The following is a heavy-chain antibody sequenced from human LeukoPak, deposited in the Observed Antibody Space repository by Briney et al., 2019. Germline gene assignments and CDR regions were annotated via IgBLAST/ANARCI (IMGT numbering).Heavy chain of an antibody. V-gene: IGHV4-34*01. D-gene: IGHD6-19*01. CDR3: ATKYSVAVAANPPYFDY. J-gene: IGHJ4*02. CDR2: INQRGST. Sequence: KPSETLSLTCGVYGGSFNGYYWSWIRQTPGRGLEWIGEINQRGSTNYNPSLKSRVTISVDTSKNQFSLKLSSVTAADTVVYYCATKYSVAVAANPPYFDYWGQGTLVTVSS. CDR1: GGSFNGYY.